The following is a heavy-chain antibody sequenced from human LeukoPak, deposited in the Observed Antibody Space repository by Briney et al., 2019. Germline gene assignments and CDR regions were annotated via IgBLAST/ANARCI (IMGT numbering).Heavy chain of an antibody. D-gene: IGHD3-22*01. V-gene: IGHV3-23*01. Sequence: GGSLRLPCAASVFTFSIYAVSWVRQAPGKGLEWVSANSGSGGSTFYADSVKGRFTISRDNSKNTLYLRMNSLRAEDTAVYYWAKGGREGRYYDSSGYCSPELNFDYWGQGTLVTVSS. J-gene: IGHJ4*02. CDR2: NSGSGGST. CDR3: AKGGREGRYYDSSGYCSPELNFDY. CDR1: VFTFSIYA.